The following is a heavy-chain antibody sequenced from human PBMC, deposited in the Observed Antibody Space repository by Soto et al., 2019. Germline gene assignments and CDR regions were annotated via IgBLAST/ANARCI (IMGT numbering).Heavy chain of an antibody. CDR3: TRHRGYCSGGSCYSVGAFDS. D-gene: IGHD2-15*01. Sequence: PGESLKISCKVSGYSFTNYWISWVRQVPGRGLEWMGRFDPSDSYRNYNPSFQGHVSISIDKSISTAYLQWSSLKASDTAMYYCTRHRGYCSGGSCYSVGAFDSWGQGTLVTVSS. J-gene: IGHJ4*02. CDR1: GYSFTNYW. CDR2: FDPSDSYR. V-gene: IGHV5-10-1*01.